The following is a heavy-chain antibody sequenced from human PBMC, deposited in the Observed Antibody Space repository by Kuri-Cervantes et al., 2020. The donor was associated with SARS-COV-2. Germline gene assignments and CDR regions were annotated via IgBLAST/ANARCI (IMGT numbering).Heavy chain of an antibody. V-gene: IGHV1-2*02. CDR1: GYTFTSYY. D-gene: IGHD2-2*03. CDR3: ARDLWITYYYYYMDV. CDR2: INPNSGGT. Sequence: ASVKVSCKASGYTFTSYYMHWVRQAPGQGLEWMGWINPNSGGTNYAQKFQGRVTMTRDTSISTAYMELSRLRSDDTAVYYCARDLWITYYYYYMDVWGKGTTVTVSS. J-gene: IGHJ6*03.